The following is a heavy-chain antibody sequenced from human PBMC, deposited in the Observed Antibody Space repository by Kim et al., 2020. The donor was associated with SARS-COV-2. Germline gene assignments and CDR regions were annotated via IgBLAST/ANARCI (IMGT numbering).Heavy chain of an antibody. V-gene: IGHV5-51*01. CDR2: DT. J-gene: IGHJ4*02. Sequence: DTRYSPSFQGQVTISADKSISTAYLQWSSLKASDTAMYYCARREGATFDYWGQGTLVTVSS. D-gene: IGHD1-26*01. CDR3: ARREGATFDY.